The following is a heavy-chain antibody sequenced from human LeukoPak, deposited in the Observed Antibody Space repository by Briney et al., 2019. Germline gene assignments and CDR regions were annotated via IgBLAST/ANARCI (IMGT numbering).Heavy chain of an antibody. V-gene: IGHV3-21*01. CDR2: ISSSSSYT. CDR3: AKPHQEWDYYFDY. Sequence: GGSLRLSCAASGFTFSSYSMNWVRQAPGKGLEWVSSISSSSSYTYYADSVKGRFTISRDNAKNSLYLQMNSLRAEDTAVYYCAKPHQEWDYYFDYWGQGTLVTVSS. D-gene: IGHD1-26*01. CDR1: GFTFSSYS. J-gene: IGHJ4*02.